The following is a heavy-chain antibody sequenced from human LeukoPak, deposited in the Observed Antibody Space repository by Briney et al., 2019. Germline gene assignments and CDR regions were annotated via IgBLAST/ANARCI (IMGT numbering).Heavy chain of an antibody. CDR2: IHYDGSNK. CDR1: GFTFNNYG. J-gene: IGHJ4*02. D-gene: IGHD3-10*01. V-gene: IGHV3-30*02. Sequence: PGGSLRLSCAASGFTFNNYGMHWVRQAPGKGLEWVAFIHYDGSNKYYADSVKGRFTISRDNSKNTLYLQMNSLRAEDTAVYYCARDRSVITMVRGVILDYWGQGTLVTVSS. CDR3: ARDRSVITMVRGVILDY.